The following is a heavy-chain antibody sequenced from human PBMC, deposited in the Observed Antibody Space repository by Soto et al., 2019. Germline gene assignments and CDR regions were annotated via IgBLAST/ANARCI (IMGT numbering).Heavy chain of an antibody. Sequence: EVQLVETGGGLIQPGGSLRLSCAASGFTVSSNYMSWVRQAPGKGLEWVSVIYSGGSTYYADSVKGRFTISRDNSKNTLYLQMNSLRAEDTAVYYCARAGSGWQYYFDYWGQGTLVPVSS. V-gene: IGHV3-53*02. D-gene: IGHD6-19*01. CDR3: ARAGSGWQYYFDY. CDR1: GFTVSSNY. J-gene: IGHJ4*02. CDR2: IYSGGST.